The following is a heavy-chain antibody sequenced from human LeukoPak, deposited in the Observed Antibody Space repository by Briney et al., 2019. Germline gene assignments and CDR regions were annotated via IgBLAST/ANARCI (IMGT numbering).Heavy chain of an antibody. D-gene: IGHD1-1*01. V-gene: IGHV3-11*06. CDR1: GFPFSEYS. CDR2: IGISSGNT. Sequence: GGSLRLSCAASGFPFSEYSMNWVRQAPGKGLERISYIGISSGNTKYVDSVKGRFTVSGDNARNSLYLQMNSLRVEDTAVYYCARDHNYAFDNWGQGTLVTVSS. CDR3: ARDHNYAFDN. J-gene: IGHJ4*02.